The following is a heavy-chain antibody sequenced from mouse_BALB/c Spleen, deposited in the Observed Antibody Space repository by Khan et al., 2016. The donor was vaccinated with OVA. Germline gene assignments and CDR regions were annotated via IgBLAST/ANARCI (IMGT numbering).Heavy chain of an antibody. Sequence: VQLQASGPGLVAPSQSLSITCTVSGFSLTDYAVSWIRQPPGKGLEWLGVIWAGGSKYYYSVLKSSLSISKDNSKSQVFVKVNSLQTEDTARYYCVKDPPYYGMDYWGQGTSVTVSS. CDR2: IWAGGSK. CDR3: VKDPPYYGMDY. V-gene: IGHV2-6-5*01. J-gene: IGHJ4*01. CDR1: GFSLTDYA.